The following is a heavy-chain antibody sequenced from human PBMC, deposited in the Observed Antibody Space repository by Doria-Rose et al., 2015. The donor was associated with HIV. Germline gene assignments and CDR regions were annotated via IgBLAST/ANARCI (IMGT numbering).Heavy chain of an antibody. CDR1: GVSLSSPGMG. CDR3: ARIKSSRWYHKYYFDF. CDR2: MFSDDER. Sequence: QITLKESGPVLVKPTETLTLTCTVSGVSLSSPGMGVSWIRQPPGKALEWLADMFSDDERSYITSLKSRLTSSRGTSKSQVVLTMTDMDPVDTATYYCARIKSSRWYHKYYFDFWGQGTLVIVSA. V-gene: IGHV2-26*01. D-gene: IGHD6-13*01. J-gene: IGHJ4*02.